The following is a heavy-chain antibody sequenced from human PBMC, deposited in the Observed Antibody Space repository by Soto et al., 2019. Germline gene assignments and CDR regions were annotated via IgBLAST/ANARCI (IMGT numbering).Heavy chain of an antibody. CDR3: ARGHDIVTWIFDY. CDR2: IIPILGIA. CDR1: GGTFSSFT. J-gene: IGHJ4*02. D-gene: IGHD3-9*01. Sequence: QVQLVQSGAEVKKHGSSVKVSCKASGGTFSSFTISWVRQAPEKGVVWMGRIIPILGIANYAQKFQDRVTTTAAKSTSTGYMELSSLRSADTAVYYCARGHDIVTWIFDYWGQGTLVTFSS. V-gene: IGHV1-69*02.